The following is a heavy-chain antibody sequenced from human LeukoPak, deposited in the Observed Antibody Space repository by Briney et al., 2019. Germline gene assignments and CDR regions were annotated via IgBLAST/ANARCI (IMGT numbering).Heavy chain of an antibody. CDR2: ISAYNGNT. CDR3: ATLNYYYDSSGYWYYFDY. D-gene: IGHD3-22*01. V-gene: IGHV1-18*01. CDR1: GYTFTSYG. Sequence: ASVKVSCKASGYTFTSYGISWVRQAPGQGLEWMGWISAYNGNTNYAQKLQGRVTMTTDTSTSTAYMELSSLRSEDTAVYYCATLNYYYDSSGYWYYFDYWGQGTLVTVSS. J-gene: IGHJ4*02.